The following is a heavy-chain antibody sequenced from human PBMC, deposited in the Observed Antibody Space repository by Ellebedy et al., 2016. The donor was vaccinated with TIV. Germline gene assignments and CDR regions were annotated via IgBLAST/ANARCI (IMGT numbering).Heavy chain of an antibody. V-gene: IGHV3-53*04. CDR2: IYSGGST. CDR3: AGPGYYGPLDH. CDR1: GFTVSASY. D-gene: IGHD3-3*01. J-gene: IGHJ4*02. Sequence: GESLKISCEASGFTVSASYLSWVRQAPGKGLEWVSTIYSGGSTNYADSVKGRFTIFRHSFKNMLYLQMNALRLEDTGVYYCAGPGYYGPLDHWGRGTLVTVSS.